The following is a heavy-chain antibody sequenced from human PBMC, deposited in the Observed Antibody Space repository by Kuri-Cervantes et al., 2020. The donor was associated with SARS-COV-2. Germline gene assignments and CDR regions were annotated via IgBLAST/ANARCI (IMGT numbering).Heavy chain of an antibody. CDR3: ARDSMTTRDFDY. CDR2: ISSCSSYI. D-gene: IGHD4-11*01. J-gene: IGHJ4*02. Sequence: GESLKISCAASGFTFSSYSMNWVRQAPGKGLEWVSSISSCSSYIYYADSVKGRFTISRDNAKNSLYLYMNSLRADDTAVYYCARDSMTTRDFDYWGQGTLVTVSS. V-gene: IGHV3-21*01. CDR1: GFTFSSYS.